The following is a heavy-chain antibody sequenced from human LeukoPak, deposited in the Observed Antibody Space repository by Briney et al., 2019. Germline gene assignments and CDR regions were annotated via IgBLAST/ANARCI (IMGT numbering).Heavy chain of an antibody. J-gene: IGHJ4*02. CDR2: IIPILGIA. D-gene: IGHD5-24*01. CDR1: GYTFTSYA. Sequence: GASVKVSCKASGYTFTSYAISWVRQAPGQGLEWMGRIIPILGIANYAQKFQGRVTITADKSTSTAYMELSSLRSEDTAVYYCAKTSDGYNLLGYWGQGTLVTVSS. CDR3: AKTSDGYNLLGY. V-gene: IGHV1-69*04.